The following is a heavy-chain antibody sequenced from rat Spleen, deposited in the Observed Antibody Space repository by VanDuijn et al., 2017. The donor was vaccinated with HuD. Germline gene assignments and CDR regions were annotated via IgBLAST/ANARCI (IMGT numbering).Heavy chain of an antibody. Sequence: EVQLVESGGGLVQPGRSMKLSCAASGFTFSNYDMAWVRQAPTKGLEWVASISYDGSSTYYPDSVKGRFTISRDNAENTVYLQMNSLRSEDTATYYCAAAGYGYWGQGVMVTVSS. CDR1: GFTFSNYD. D-gene: IGHD1-7*01. V-gene: IGHV5-22*01. J-gene: IGHJ2*01. CDR2: ISYDGSST. CDR3: AAAGYGY.